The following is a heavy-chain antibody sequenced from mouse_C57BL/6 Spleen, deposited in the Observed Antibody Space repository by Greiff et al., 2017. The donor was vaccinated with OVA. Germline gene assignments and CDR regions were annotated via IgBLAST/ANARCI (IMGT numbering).Heavy chain of an antibody. CDR3: TRHYYGSRNY. Sequence: QVQLQQSGAELVRPGASVTLSCKASGYTFTDYEMHWVKQTPVHGLEWIGAIDPETGGTAYNQKFKGKAILTADKSSSTAYMELRSLTSEDSAVYYCTRHYYGSRNYWGQGTTLTVSS. J-gene: IGHJ2*01. V-gene: IGHV1-15*01. CDR1: GYTFTDYE. D-gene: IGHD1-1*01. CDR2: IDPETGGT.